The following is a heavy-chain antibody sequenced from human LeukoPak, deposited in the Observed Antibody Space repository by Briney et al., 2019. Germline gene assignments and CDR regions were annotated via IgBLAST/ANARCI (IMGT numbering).Heavy chain of an antibody. CDR2: LNPKTGVT. CDR1: GYTFTNYY. CDR3: ATVHMTTVTNDVRDACDM. V-gene: IGHV1-2*02. Sequence: ASVKVSCKASGYTFTNYYMHWVRQAPGQGLEWMGWLNPKTGVTDYAQKFQGRVTLSRDTSISTPYMELSRLRSDDTALYYCATVHMTTVTNDVRDACDMWGQGTMVTVSS. D-gene: IGHD4-17*01. J-gene: IGHJ3*02.